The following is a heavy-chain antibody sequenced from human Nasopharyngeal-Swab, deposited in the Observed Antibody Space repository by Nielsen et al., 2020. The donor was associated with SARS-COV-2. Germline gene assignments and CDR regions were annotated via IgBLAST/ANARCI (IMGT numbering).Heavy chain of an antibody. CDR1: GFTFSSYS. V-gene: IGHV3-21*06. CDR2: ISSSSSYI. J-gene: IGHJ6*02. CDR3: ARDRSSLYYYYGMDV. Sequence: GESLKISCAASGFTFSSYSMNWVRQAPGKGLEWVSSISSSSSYIYYADSVKGRFTISRDNAKNSLYLQMHSLRAEETALYYCARDRSSLYYYYGMDVCGQGTTVTVSS.